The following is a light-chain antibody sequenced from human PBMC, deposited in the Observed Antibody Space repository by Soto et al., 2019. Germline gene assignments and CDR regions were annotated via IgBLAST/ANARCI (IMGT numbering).Light chain of an antibody. CDR2: TAS. Sequence: DIQMTQSPSSLSASVGDRVTITCRASQNINNYVNWYQQKPGKAPRLLIYTASSLQSGVPSRFSGGGSGTDFTLTISSLQYEDFATYYCQQSHSSPRTFGQGTKVEIK. J-gene: IGKJ1*01. CDR3: QQSHSSPRT. CDR1: QNINNY. V-gene: IGKV1-39*01.